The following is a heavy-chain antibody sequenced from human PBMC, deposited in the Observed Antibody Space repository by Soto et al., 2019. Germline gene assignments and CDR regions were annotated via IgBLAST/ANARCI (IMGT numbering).Heavy chain of an antibody. J-gene: IGHJ4*02. CDR2: IYYSGSP. D-gene: IGHD4-17*01. CDR1: GGSISGLTYN. V-gene: IGHV4-39*01. Sequence: QLQLQESGPGLVKPSETLSLTCTVSGGSISGLTYNWGWIRQPPGQGLQWIGSIYYSGSPYYNPSLKGRVTLSVDTTKNQCSQRLTSVTAADTAVYYCARHTMTTVTTFDCWGQGALVTVSS. CDR3: ARHTMTTVTTFDC.